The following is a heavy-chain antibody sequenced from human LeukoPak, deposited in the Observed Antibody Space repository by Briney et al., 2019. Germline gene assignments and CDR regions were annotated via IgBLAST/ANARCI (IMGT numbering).Heavy chain of an antibody. CDR3: ASGRDMIATLPY. CDR1: GGSISSNSYY. D-gene: IGHD2-21*01. CDR2: MYYSVSI. J-gene: IGHJ4*02. Sequence: PSETLSLTCTVSGGSISSNSYYWGWIRQPPGKGLEWIASMYYSVSIYYNPSLKSRVTISVGTSKNQFSLKLSSVTAADTAVYYCASGRDMIATLPYWGQGTLVTVSS. V-gene: IGHV4-39*01.